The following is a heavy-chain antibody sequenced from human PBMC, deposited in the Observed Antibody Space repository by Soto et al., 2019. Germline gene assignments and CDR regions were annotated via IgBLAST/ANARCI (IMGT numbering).Heavy chain of an antibody. D-gene: IGHD3-10*01. V-gene: IGHV1-18*01. J-gene: IGHJ4*02. CDR2: ISAYNGNT. CDR3: ARRRLWGAVYYFDC. Sequence: ASVKVSCKASGYTFTSYGISSVRQAPGQGLEWMGWISAYNGNTNYAQKLQGRVTMTTDTSTSTAYMELRSLRSDDTAVYYCARRRLWGAVYYFDCWGQGTLVTVSS. CDR1: GYTFTSYG.